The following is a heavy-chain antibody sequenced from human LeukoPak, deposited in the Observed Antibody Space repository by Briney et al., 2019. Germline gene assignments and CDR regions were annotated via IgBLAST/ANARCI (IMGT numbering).Heavy chain of an antibody. V-gene: IGHV1-69*06. CDR1: GGTFSSYA. D-gene: IGHD5-12*01. J-gene: IGHJ4*02. CDR3: ARDQAKGEWLRNFDY. CDR2: IIPIFGTA. Sequence: GASVKVSCKASGGTFSSYAISWVRQAAGQGLEWMGGIIPIFGTANYAQKFQGRVTITADKSTSTAYMELSSLRSEDTAVYYCARDQAKGEWLRNFDYWGQGTLVTVSS.